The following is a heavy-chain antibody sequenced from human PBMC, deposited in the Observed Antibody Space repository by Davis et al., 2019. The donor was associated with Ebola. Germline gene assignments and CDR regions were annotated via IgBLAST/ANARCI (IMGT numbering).Heavy chain of an antibody. V-gene: IGHV3-15*04. CDR3: TKSGFLQWLIDYYYSFMDV. CDR2: IESRADGGTT. Sequence: PGGSLRLSCAASGLTFSNAWMNWVRQAPGKGLEWVGRIESRADGGTTDYAAPVKGRFTISRDDSKNTLYLQMNSLKTEDTAVYYCTKSGFLQWLIDYYYSFMDVWGKGTTVTVSS. D-gene: IGHD3-3*01. CDR1: GLTFSNAW. J-gene: IGHJ6*03.